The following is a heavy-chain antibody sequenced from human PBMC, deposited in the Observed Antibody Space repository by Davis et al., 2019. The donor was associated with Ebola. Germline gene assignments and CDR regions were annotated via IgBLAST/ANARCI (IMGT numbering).Heavy chain of an antibody. J-gene: IGHJ4*02. Sequence: SSVLVSCNASSGTFSSYSIIWLRQAPGQGLEWMGWIIPILGIANYAQKCQGRVTITADESTSTAYMELSSLRSEDTAVYYCARERYSGSYYDYWGQGTLVTVSS. V-gene: IGHV1-69*10. CDR1: SGTFSSYS. CDR2: IIPILGIA. CDR3: ARERYSGSYYDY. D-gene: IGHD1-26*01.